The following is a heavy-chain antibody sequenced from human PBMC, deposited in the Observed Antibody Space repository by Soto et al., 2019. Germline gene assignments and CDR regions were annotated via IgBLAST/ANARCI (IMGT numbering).Heavy chain of an antibody. CDR2: IWYDGSNK. Sequence: GGSLRLSCAASGFTFSSYGMHWVRQAPGKGLEWVAVIWYDGSNKYYADSVKGRFTISRDNSKNTLYLQMNSLRAEDTAVYYCAREGLLYYYDSSGYIPDAFDIWGQGTMVTVSS. V-gene: IGHV3-33*01. J-gene: IGHJ3*02. CDR3: AREGLLYYYDSSGYIPDAFDI. CDR1: GFTFSSYG. D-gene: IGHD3-22*01.